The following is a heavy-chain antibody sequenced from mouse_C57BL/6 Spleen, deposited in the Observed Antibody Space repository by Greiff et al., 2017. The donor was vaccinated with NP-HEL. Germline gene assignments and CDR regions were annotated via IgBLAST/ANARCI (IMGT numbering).Heavy chain of an antibody. Sequence: EVQLQQSGPELVKPGASVKIPCKASGYTFTDYNLDWVKQSHGKSLEWIGDINPNNGGTIYNQKFKGKATLTVDKSSSTAYMERRSLTSEDTAVYYCARKGLLRSSYYVDYWGQGTTLTVSS. CDR2: INPNNGGT. CDR1: GYTFTDYN. J-gene: IGHJ2*01. V-gene: IGHV1-18*01. D-gene: IGHD1-1*01. CDR3: ARKGLLRSSYYVDY.